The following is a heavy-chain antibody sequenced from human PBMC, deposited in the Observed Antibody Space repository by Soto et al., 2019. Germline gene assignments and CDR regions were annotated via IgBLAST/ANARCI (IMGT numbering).Heavy chain of an antibody. Sequence: WGSLRLSCAASGFTVSSNYMSWVRQAPGKGLEWVSVIYSGGSTYYADSVKGRFTISRDNSKNTLYLQMNSLRAEDTAVYYCASGVRGVTELDPWGQGTLVTVSS. V-gene: IGHV3-53*01. CDR1: GFTVSSNY. CDR2: IYSGGST. CDR3: ASGVRGVTELDP. D-gene: IGHD3-10*01. J-gene: IGHJ5*02.